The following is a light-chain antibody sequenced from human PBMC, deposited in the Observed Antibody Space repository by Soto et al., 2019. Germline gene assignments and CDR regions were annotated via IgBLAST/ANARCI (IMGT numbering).Light chain of an antibody. CDR3: QKYDSAPWT. CDR2: AAS. Sequence: DIQMTQSPSSLSASVRDRVTITCRASQGISNYLAWYQRKPGKVPKLLIYAASTLQSGVPSRFSGSGSGTDFTLTISRLQPEDVATYYCQKYDSAPWTFGQGTKVEIK. CDR1: QGISNY. J-gene: IGKJ1*01. V-gene: IGKV1-27*01.